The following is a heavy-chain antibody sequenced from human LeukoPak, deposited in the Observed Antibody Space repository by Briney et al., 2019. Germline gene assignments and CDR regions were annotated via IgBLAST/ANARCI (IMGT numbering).Heavy chain of an antibody. Sequence: SVKVSCKASGGTFSSYAISWVRQAPGQGLEWMGGIIPIFGTANYAQKFQGRVTITADESTSTAYMELSSLRSEDTAVYYCAREGGGELYFDYWGQGTLVTVSS. V-gene: IGHV1-69*13. CDR1: GGTFSSYA. CDR2: IIPIFGTA. CDR3: AREGGGELYFDY. J-gene: IGHJ4*02. D-gene: IGHD1-26*01.